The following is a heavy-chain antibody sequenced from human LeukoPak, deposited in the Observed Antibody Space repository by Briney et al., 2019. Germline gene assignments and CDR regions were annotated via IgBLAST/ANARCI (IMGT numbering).Heavy chain of an antibody. CDR3: ARDLGVKTGVVVTMVRRRDTHMDV. CDR2: ISAYNGNT. V-gene: IGHV1-18*01. D-gene: IGHD3-10*01. CDR1: GYTFTSYG. Sequence: ASVKVSCKASGYTFTSYGISWVRQAPGQGLEWMGWISAYNGNTNYAQKLQGRVTMTTDTSTSTAYMELRSLRSDDTAVYYCARDLGVKTGVVVTMVRRRDTHMDVWGKGTTVTVSS. J-gene: IGHJ6*03.